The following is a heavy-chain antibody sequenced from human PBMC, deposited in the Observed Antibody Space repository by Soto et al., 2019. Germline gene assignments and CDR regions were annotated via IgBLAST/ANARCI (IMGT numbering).Heavy chain of an antibody. CDR3: ARDAYFGAIDY. D-gene: IGHD3-16*01. CDR2: LNPDGSVK. CDR1: GLAFSTSW. Sequence: EVQLVESGGGLVQPGGSLRLSCGASGLAFSTSWMAWVRQAPGKGLEWVAELNPDGSVKTYVDAVRGRVTISRDNANNSVYLQMNTLRVQDTAIYYCARDAYFGAIDYGGRENLVTV. V-gene: IGHV3-7*01. J-gene: IGHJ4*02.